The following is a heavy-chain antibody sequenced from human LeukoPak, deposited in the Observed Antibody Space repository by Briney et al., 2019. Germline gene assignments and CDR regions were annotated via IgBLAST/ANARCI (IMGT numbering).Heavy chain of an antibody. D-gene: IGHD3-10*01. CDR2: IYYSGST. J-gene: IGHJ4*02. V-gene: IGHV4-59*01. CDR1: GGSISGDY. Sequence: SETLSLTCTVSGGSISGDYWSWIRQPPGKGLEWIAFIYYSGSTNYNPSLKSRATISVDMSRNQFSLNLNSVTAADTAVYYCARDRGRTGGFDYWGQGTLATVSS. CDR3: ARDRGRTGGFDY.